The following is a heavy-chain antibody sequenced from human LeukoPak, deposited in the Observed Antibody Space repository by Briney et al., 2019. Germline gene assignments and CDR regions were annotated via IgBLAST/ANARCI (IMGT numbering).Heavy chain of an antibody. D-gene: IGHD6-6*01. CDR2: IWYGGSNK. Sequence: PGGSLRLSCAAPGFTFSSYAMSWVRQAPGKGLEWVAVIWYGGSNKYYADSVKGRFTISRDNSKNTLYLQMNSLRAEDTAVYYCAATTLSSNAFDIWGQGTMVTVSS. CDR1: GFTFSSYA. V-gene: IGHV3-33*08. J-gene: IGHJ3*02. CDR3: AATTLSSNAFDI.